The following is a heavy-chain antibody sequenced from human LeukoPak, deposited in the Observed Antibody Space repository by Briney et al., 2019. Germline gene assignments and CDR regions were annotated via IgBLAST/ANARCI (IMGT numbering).Heavy chain of an antibody. D-gene: IGHD5-24*01. CDR1: GYTFKNYD. J-gene: IGHJ4*02. CDR3: ARATPGGLHGYSFDY. Sequence: GASVKVSCKASGYTFKNYDINWVRQATGQGLEWMGWMNPNSGNTGFAQKFQDRVSMTRDTSINTAYMELTSLRPGDTAVYYCARATPGGLHGYSFDYWGQGTVVTVYS. V-gene: IGHV1-8*02. CDR2: MNPNSGNT.